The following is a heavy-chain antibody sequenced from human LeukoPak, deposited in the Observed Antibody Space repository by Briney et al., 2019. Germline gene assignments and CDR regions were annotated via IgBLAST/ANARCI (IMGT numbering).Heavy chain of an antibody. CDR1: GFTLSSYA. D-gene: IGHD4-23*01. V-gene: IGHV3-30*04. J-gene: IGHJ4*02. CDR3: ARDGGRWFPSDY. Sequence: GGSLRLSCAASGFTLSSYAMHWVRQAPGKGLEWVTVISYDGSNKYYADSVKGRFTISRDNSKNTLYLQMNSVTAEDTAVYYCARDGGRWFPSDYWGQGTLVTVSS. CDR2: ISYDGSNK.